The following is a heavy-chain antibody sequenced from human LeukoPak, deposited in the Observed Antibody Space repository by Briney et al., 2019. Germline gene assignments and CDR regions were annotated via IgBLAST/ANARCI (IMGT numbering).Heavy chain of an antibody. CDR1: GFTFSSYA. CDR3: AKGLRKDLLASAFDI. Sequence: GGSLRLSCAASGFTFSSYAMSWVRQAPGRGLEWVAAISGSGGSTYYADSVKGRFTISRDNSKNTLYLQMNSLRAEDTAVYYCAKGLRKDLLASAFDIWGQGTMVTVSS. CDR2: ISGSGGST. V-gene: IGHV3-23*01. D-gene: IGHD4-17*01. J-gene: IGHJ3*02.